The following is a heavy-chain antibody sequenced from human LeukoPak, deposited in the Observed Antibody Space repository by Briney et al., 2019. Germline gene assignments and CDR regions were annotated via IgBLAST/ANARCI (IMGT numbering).Heavy chain of an antibody. CDR3: ARGSTYYYDSSGYYYNRANHAFDI. V-gene: IGHV1-18*01. CDR1: GYTFTSYG. CDR2: ISAYNGNT. D-gene: IGHD3-22*01. J-gene: IGHJ3*02. Sequence: ASVKVSCKASGYTFTSYGISWVRQAPGQGLEWMGWISAYNGNTNYAQKLQGRVTMTTDTSTSTAYMELRSLRSDDTAVDYCARGSTYYYDSSGYYYNRANHAFDIWGQGTMVTVSS.